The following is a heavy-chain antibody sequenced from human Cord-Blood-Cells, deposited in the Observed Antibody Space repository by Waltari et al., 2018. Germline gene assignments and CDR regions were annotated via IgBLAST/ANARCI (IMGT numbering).Heavy chain of an antibody. D-gene: IGHD6-13*01. J-gene: IGHJ3*02. CDR3: ARDFGSRIAPRSRGDAFDI. Sequence: QVQLQESGPGLVKPSQTLSLTCTVSGGSISSGGYYWSWIRQHPGKGLEWIGYIDYSGSTYSNPSLKSRVTISVDTSKNQFSLKLSSVTAADTAVYYCARDFGSRIAPRSRGDAFDIWGQGTMVTVSS. CDR2: IDYSGST. CDR1: GGSISSGGYY. V-gene: IGHV4-31*03.